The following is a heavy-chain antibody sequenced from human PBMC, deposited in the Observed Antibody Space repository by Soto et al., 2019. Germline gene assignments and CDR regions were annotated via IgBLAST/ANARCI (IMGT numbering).Heavy chain of an antibody. V-gene: IGHV3-9*01. D-gene: IGHD3-3*01. CDR2: ISWNSGSI. CDR3: AKDIDRFLEWSPDNNWFDP. CDR1: GFTFDDYA. Sequence: GGSLRLSCAAPGFTFDDYAMHWVRQAPGKGLEWVSGISWNSGSIVYADSVKGRFTISRDNAENSLYLQMNSLRAEDTALYYCAKDIDRFLEWSPDNNWFDPWGQGTLVTVSS. J-gene: IGHJ5*02.